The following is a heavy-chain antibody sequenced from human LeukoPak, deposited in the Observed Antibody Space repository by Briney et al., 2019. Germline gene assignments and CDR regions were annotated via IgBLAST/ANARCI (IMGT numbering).Heavy chain of an antibody. V-gene: IGHV4-39*01. CDR3: ASMDSAMALGY. Sequence: RSETLSLTCTVSGGSIRSATYYWGWIRQPPGKGLEWIGSIYYSGTTYYNPSLKSRVTISVDTSENQFSLRLTSVTAADTAVYYCASMDSAMALGYWGQGTLVTVSS. J-gene: IGHJ4*02. CDR2: IYYSGTT. D-gene: IGHD5-18*01. CDR1: GGSIRSATYY.